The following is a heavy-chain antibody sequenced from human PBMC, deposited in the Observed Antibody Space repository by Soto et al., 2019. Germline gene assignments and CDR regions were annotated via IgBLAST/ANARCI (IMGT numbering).Heavy chain of an antibody. CDR3: ARYSSGWYEGPDWFDP. D-gene: IGHD6-19*01. Sequence: KPSETLSLTCTVSGGSISSYYWSWIRQPPGKGLEWIGYIYYSGSTNYNPSLKSRVTISVDTSKNQFSLKLSSVTAADTAVYYCARYSSGWYEGPDWFDPWGQGTLVTVSS. CDR1: GGSISSYY. CDR2: IYYSGST. J-gene: IGHJ5*02. V-gene: IGHV4-59*01.